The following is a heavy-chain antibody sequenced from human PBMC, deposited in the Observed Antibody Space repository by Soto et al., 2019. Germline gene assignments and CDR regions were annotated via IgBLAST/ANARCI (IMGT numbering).Heavy chain of an antibody. D-gene: IGHD3-22*01. CDR2: ISYDGSNK. CDR1: GFTFSSYG. Sequence: QVQLVESGGGVVQPGRSLRLSCAASGFTFSSYGMHWVRQAPGKGLEWVAVISYDGSNKYYADSVKGRFTISRDNSKNKLYLTMNSLRAEDTAVYYCAKDRRVDSNLPDAFDIWGQGTMVTVSS. J-gene: IGHJ3*02. CDR3: AKDRRVDSNLPDAFDI. V-gene: IGHV3-30*18.